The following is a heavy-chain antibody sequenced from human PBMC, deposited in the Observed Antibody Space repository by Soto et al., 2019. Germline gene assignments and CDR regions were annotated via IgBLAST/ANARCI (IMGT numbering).Heavy chain of an antibody. V-gene: IGHV1-2*04. Sequence: GASVKVSCKTSGYSFTYYKLHWVRQAPGQGLEWMGWVDPNGGGSNSAQKFQGSVTMTWDTSITTAYLDLTRLTTNDTATYFCATWVDYGDFEGFDFWGQGTLVTVS. CDR2: VDPNGGGS. D-gene: IGHD4-17*01. J-gene: IGHJ4*02. CDR3: ATWVDYGDFEGFDF. CDR1: GYSFTYYK.